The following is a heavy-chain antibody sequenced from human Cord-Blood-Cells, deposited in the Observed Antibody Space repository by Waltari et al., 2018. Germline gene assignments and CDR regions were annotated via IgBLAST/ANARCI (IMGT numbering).Heavy chain of an antibody. Sequence: EVQLVESGGGLVQPGGSLRLSCAASGFTFSSYDMHWFRQATGKGLEWVSAIGTAGDTYYPGSVKGRFTISRENAKNSLYLQMNSLRAGDTAVYYCASSSGSYGGVAFDIWGQGTMVTVSS. D-gene: IGHD1-26*01. J-gene: IGHJ3*02. CDR1: GFTFSSYD. V-gene: IGHV3-13*01. CDR3: ASSSGSYGGVAFDI. CDR2: IGTAGDT.